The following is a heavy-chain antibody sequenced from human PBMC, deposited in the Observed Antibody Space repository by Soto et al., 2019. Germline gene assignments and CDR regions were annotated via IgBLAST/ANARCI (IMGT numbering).Heavy chain of an antibody. J-gene: IGHJ4*02. CDR1: GFTFSTYG. CDR3: AKVLSVDTRSWYLHYFRS. CDR2: ISYDGNKK. V-gene: IGHV3-30*18. D-gene: IGHD6-13*01. Sequence: PGGSLRLSCAASGFTFSTYGMHWVRQAPGRGPEWVATISYDGNKKCSADSVKGRFTISRDNSNNTLYLQMNSLRAEDTAVYHWAKVLSVDTRSWYLHYFRSGGQGAMVTVS.